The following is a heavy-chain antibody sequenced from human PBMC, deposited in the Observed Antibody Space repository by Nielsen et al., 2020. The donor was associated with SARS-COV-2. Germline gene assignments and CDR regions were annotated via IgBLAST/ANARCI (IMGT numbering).Heavy chain of an antibody. CDR1: GFTFSSYS. CDR2: ISSSSSTI. Sequence: GGSLRLSCAASGFTFSSYSMNWVRQAPGKGLEWVSYISSSSSTIYYADSVKGRFTISRDNAKNSLSLQMNSLRAEDTAVYYCARESVTGTDAFDIWGQGTVVTVSS. J-gene: IGHJ3*02. CDR3: ARESVTGTDAFDI. D-gene: IGHD6-19*01. V-gene: IGHV3-48*04.